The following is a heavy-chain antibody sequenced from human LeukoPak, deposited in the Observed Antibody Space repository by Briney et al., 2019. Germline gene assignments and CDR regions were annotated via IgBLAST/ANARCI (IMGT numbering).Heavy chain of an antibody. D-gene: IGHD1-7*01. CDR1: GFTFSTYW. J-gene: IGHJ4*02. V-gene: IGHV3-74*01. Sequence: GGSLRLSCEASGFTFSTYWMHWVRQDPGKGLVWVSRINTDGRSTSYADSVKGRFTISRDNAKNTLYLRMNTLRAEDTALYYCARGGWNFLDYWGQGTLVTVSS. CDR2: INTDGRST. CDR3: ARGGWNFLDY.